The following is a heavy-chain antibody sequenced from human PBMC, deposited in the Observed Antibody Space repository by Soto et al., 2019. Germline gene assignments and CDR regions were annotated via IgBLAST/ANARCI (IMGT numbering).Heavy chain of an antibody. V-gene: IGHV4-30-2*01. CDR3: GRVRGPYWGGDSYPPPPNWLDP. CDR2: ICHSEGT. D-gene: IGHD2-21*02. J-gene: IGHJ5*02. Sequence: SETMSLTCAVDGCSISSGGYFWSWIRPPPGKGMACIGYICHSEGTYSTPSHKRRVSISVDRSKNQVSLKWRCGTAADPALYYWGRVRGPYWGGDSYPPPPNWLDPWGQGTRVIVAT. CDR1: GCSISSGGYF.